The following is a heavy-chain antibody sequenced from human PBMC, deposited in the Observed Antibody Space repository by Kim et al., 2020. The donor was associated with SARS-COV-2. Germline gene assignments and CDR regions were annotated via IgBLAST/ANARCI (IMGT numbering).Heavy chain of an antibody. V-gene: IGHV3-9*01. CDR1: GFTFDDYA. CDR2: ISWNSGSI. CDR3: AKDIGPLPPAGFDY. J-gene: IGHJ4*02. Sequence: GGSLRLSCAASGFTFDDYAMHWVRQAPGKGLEWVSGISWNSGSIGYADFVKGRFTISRDNAKNSLYLQMNSLRAEDTALYYCAKDIGPLPPAGFDYWGQGTLVTVSS.